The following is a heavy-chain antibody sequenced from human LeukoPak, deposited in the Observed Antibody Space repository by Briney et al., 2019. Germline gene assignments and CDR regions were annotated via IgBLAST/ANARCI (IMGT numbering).Heavy chain of an antibody. Sequence: SQTLSLTCAISGDSVSNNSAAWNWIRQSPSRGLEWLGRTYYRSKWYNDYAVSVKSRITINPDTSKNQFSLQVNSVTPEDTAVYYCARAPTPIIAVAGSFDYWGQRTLVTVSS. D-gene: IGHD6-19*01. V-gene: IGHV6-1*01. CDR2: TYYRSKWYN. CDR3: ARAPTPIIAVAGSFDY. J-gene: IGHJ4*02. CDR1: GDSVSNNSAA.